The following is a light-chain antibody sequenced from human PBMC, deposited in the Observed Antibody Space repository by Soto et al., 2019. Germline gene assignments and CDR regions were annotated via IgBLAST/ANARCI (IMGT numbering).Light chain of an antibody. CDR3: QVGDSPRV. CDR2: RDS. CDR1: NIGSKN. V-gene: IGLV3-9*01. Sequence: SYELTQPLSVSVALGQTARITCGGNNIGSKNVHWYQQKPGQAPVLVIYRDSNRPSGIPERFSGSNSGNTATLTISRAQAGDEADYYCQVGDSPRVFGGGTKLTVL. J-gene: IGLJ3*02.